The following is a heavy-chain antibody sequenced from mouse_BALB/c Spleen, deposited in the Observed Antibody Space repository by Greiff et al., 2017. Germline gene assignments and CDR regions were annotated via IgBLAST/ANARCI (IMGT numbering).Heavy chain of an antibody. CDR1: GFTFSSFG. CDR2: ISSGSSTI. CDR3: ARDGYVWYFDV. D-gene: IGHD1-2*01. J-gene: IGHJ1*01. Sequence: DVKLVESGGGLVQPGGSRKLSCAASGFTFSSFGMHWVRQAPEKGLEWVAYISSGSSTIYYADTVKGRFTISRDNPKNTLFLQMTSLRSEDTAMYYCARDGYVWYFDVWGVGTTVTVSS. V-gene: IGHV5-17*02.